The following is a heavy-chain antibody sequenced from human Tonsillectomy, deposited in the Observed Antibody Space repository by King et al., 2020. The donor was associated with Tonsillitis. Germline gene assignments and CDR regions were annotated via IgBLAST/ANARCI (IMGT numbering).Heavy chain of an antibody. V-gene: IGHV3-30*01. CDR2: NSFDGSNE. Sequence: VQLVESGGGVVQPGRSLRLSCVASGFSLMNYAMHWVRQTPGRGLEWVAVNSFDGSNEHYSDSAQGRFIISRDNSKNTLYLQMNSLRVEDTAVYYCARVGYGDYLEHWGQGTLVTVSS. D-gene: IGHD4-17*01. CDR3: ARVGYGDYLEH. J-gene: IGHJ4*02. CDR1: GFSLMNYA.